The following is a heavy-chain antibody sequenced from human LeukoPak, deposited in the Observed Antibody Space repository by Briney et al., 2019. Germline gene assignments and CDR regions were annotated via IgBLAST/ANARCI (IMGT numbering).Heavy chain of an antibody. Sequence: GGSLRLSCAASGFTFSSYAMHWVRQAPGKGLEWLAVISNDGSDKYYLDAVKGRFTISRDNSKNTLYLQMNSLRREDTAVYFCAKIRTWSYPHGFDSWGQGTLVTVSS. CDR2: ISNDGSDK. V-gene: IGHV3-30*18. CDR1: GFTFSSYA. J-gene: IGHJ4*02. CDR3: AKIRTWSYPHGFDS. D-gene: IGHD1-26*01.